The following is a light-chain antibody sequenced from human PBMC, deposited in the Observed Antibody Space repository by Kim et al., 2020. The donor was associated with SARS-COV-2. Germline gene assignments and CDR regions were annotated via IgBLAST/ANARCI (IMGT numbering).Light chain of an antibody. Sequence: ALGQTVRITGQGDSLRRGCAGWYQQKPGQAPVLVIFGQNNRPSGIPDRFSASSSGNTASLTITGAQAEDEADYYCNSRDSSDKRVVFGGGTQLTVL. CDR2: GQN. CDR3: NSRDSSDKRVV. V-gene: IGLV3-19*01. J-gene: IGLJ2*01. CDR1: SLRRGC.